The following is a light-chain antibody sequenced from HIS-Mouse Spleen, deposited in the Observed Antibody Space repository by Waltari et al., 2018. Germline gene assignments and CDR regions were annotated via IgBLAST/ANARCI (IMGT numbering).Light chain of an antibody. Sequence: SYELTQPPSVSVSPGQTARITCSGDALPKQYAYWYQQKPGQAPALVIYKDSERPSGNPDRFSGSSSGTTVTLTISGVQAEDEADYYCQSADSSGTYVFGTGTKVTVL. CDR3: QSADSSGTYV. CDR2: KDS. V-gene: IGLV3-25*03. CDR1: ALPKQY. J-gene: IGLJ1*01.